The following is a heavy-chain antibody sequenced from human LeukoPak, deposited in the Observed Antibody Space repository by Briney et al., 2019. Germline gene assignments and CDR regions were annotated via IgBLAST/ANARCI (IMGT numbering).Heavy chain of an antibody. D-gene: IGHD2-2*01. CDR2: ISGSDGST. CDR3: AKDYFPRTNRSRTSCNNSFDI. Sequence: PGGSLRLSCAASGFTFSNYGMSWVRQAPGKGLEWVSGISGSDGSTNYADSVKGRLTISRDISKNTLYLQMNSLRAEDTAIYYCAKDYFPRTNRSRTSCNNSFDIWGQGTMVTVSS. V-gene: IGHV3-23*01. CDR1: GFTFSNYG. J-gene: IGHJ3*02.